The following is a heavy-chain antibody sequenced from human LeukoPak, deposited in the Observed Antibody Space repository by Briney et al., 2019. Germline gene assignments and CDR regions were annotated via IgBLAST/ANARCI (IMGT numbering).Heavy chain of an antibody. J-gene: IGHJ4*02. D-gene: IGHD4-23*01. CDR3: AGYGGFSK. Sequence: RGSLRLSCAASGFTFSSYAMSWVRQAPGKGLEWVSAISGSGGSTYYADSVKGRFTISRDNSKNTVYLQMNSLRAEDMAIYYCAGYGGFSKWGQGTHVTVSS. CDR1: GFTFSSYA. V-gene: IGHV3-23*01. CDR2: ISGSGGST.